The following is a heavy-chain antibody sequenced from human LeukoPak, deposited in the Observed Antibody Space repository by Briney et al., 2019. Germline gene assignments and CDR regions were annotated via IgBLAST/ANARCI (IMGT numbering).Heavy chain of an antibody. CDR1: GYTFTGYY. Sequence: GASVKVSCKASGYTFTGYYMHWVRQAPGQGLEWMGWINPNSGGTNYAQKFQGRVTMTRDTSISTAYMELSRLRSDDTAVYYCARDLRTYYGSGSTEYYYYYMDVWGKGTTVTVSS. CDR3: ARDLRTYYGSGSTEYYYYYMDV. D-gene: IGHD3-10*01. J-gene: IGHJ6*03. V-gene: IGHV1-2*02. CDR2: INPNSGGT.